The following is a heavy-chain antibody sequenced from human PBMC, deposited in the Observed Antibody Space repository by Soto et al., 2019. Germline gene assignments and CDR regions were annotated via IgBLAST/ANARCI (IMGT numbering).Heavy chain of an antibody. J-gene: IGHJ4*02. D-gene: IGHD3-3*01. CDR2: ISYDGSNK. Sequence: GGSLRLSCAASGFTFSSYGMHWVRQAPGKGLEWVAVISYDGSNKYYADSVKGRFTISRDNSKNTLYLQMNSLRAEDTAVYYCAKTGVDDFWSGYRYYFDYWGQGTLVTVSS. CDR1: GFTFSSYG. CDR3: AKTGVDDFWSGYRYYFDY. V-gene: IGHV3-30*18.